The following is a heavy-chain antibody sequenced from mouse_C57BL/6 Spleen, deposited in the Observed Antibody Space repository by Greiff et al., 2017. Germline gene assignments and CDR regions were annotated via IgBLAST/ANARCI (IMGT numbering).Heavy chain of an antibody. V-gene: IGHV1-39*01. CDR1: GYSFTDYN. J-gene: IGHJ4*01. CDR3: ARRYYYGSSYENYAMDY. D-gene: IGHD1-1*01. Sequence: EVQLQQSGPELVKPGASVKISCKASGYSFTDYNMNWVKQSNGKSLEWIGVINPNYGTTSYNQKFKGKATLTVDQSSSTAYMQLNSLTSEDSAVYYCARRYYYGSSYENYAMDYWGQGTSVTVSS. CDR2: INPNYGTT.